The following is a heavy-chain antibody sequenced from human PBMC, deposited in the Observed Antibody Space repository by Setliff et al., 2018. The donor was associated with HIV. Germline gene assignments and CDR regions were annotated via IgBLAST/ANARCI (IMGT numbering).Heavy chain of an antibody. Sequence: GGSLRLSCAASGFTFSSYSMNRVRQAPGKGLEWVSYISSSSSTIYYADSVKGRFTISRDNAKYSLYLQMNTLRVEDTAVYYCMYGGRTATTHWGQGTLVTVSS. CDR1: GFTFSSYS. CDR2: ISSSSSTI. V-gene: IGHV3-48*04. CDR3: MYGGRTATTH. D-gene: IGHD4-17*01. J-gene: IGHJ4*02.